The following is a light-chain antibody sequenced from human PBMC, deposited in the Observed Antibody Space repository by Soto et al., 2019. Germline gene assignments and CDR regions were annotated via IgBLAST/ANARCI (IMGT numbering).Light chain of an antibody. CDR2: AAS. CDR1: QSMSSY. CDR3: QQSYSTPYT. Sequence: DIQMTQSPSSLSASVVDRVTITCRASQSMSSYLNWYQQKPGKAPKLLIYAASSLQSGDPSRFSGSGSGTDFTITISSLQPEDFATYYCQQSYSTPYTVGQGTKLEIK. V-gene: IGKV1-39*01. J-gene: IGKJ2*01.